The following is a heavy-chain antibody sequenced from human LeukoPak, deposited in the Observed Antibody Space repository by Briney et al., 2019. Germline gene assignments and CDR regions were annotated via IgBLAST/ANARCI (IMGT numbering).Heavy chain of an antibody. CDR1: GFTFSTSI. CDR2: IKQDGSEE. V-gene: IGHV3-7*05. D-gene: IGHD6-6*01. CDR3: ARDPYSSTWSYGMDV. J-gene: IGHJ6*02. Sequence: GRSLRLSCAASGFTFSTSIMHWVRQAPGKGLEWVANIKQDGSEEVYVDSVKGRFTISRDNAKNSLFLQMNTLRAEDTAVYYCARDPYSSTWSYGMDVWGQGTTVTVPS.